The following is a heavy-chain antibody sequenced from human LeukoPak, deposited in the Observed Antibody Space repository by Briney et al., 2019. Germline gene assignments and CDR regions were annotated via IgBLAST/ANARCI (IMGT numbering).Heavy chain of an antibody. Sequence: GGSLRLSCAASGFTFSSYAMHWVRQAPGKGLEWVAVISYDGSNKYYADSVKGRFTISRDNSKNTLYLQMNSLRAEDTAVYYCARGYPYSGSYIDAFDIWGQGTMVTVSS. CDR1: GFTFSSYA. CDR3: ARGYPYSGSYIDAFDI. V-gene: IGHV3-30-3*01. CDR2: ISYDGSNK. J-gene: IGHJ3*02. D-gene: IGHD1-26*01.